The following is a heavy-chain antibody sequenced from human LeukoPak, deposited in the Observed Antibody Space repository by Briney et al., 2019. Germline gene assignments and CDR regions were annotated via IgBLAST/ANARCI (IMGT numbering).Heavy chain of an antibody. CDR3: ARTTEGGYTYGYFYYYYMDV. J-gene: IGHJ6*03. CDR2: IYHSGGT. D-gene: IGHD5-18*01. CDR1: GVSISSSNW. V-gene: IGHV4-4*02. Sequence: SETLSLTCAVSGVSISSSNWWSWVRQPPGKGLEGIGEIYHSGGTNYNPSLKSRVTISVDKSRSQLSLRLSSVTAADTAVYYCARTTEGGYTYGYFYYYYMDVWGKGTTVTISS.